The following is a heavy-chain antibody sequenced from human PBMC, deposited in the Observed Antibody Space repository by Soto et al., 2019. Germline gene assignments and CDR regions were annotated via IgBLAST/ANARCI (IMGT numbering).Heavy chain of an antibody. D-gene: IGHD4-4*01. Sequence: PGGSLRLSCAASGFTFSIYAMSWVRQAPGRGLEWVSAISGSGGSTYYADSVKGRFTISRDNSKNTLYLQTNSLRAEDTAVYYCAKRHYSNYYYYGMDVWGQGTTVTVSS. CDR3: AKRHYSNYYYYGMDV. J-gene: IGHJ6*02. CDR2: ISGSGGST. V-gene: IGHV3-23*01. CDR1: GFTFSIYA.